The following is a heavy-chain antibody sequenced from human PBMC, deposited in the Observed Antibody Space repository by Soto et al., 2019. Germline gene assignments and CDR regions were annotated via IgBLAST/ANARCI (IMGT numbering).Heavy chain of an antibody. Sequence: QVQLVQSGAEVKKPGASVKVSCKASGYTFTSYAMHWVRQAPGQRLEWMGWNNAGNGNTKYSQKFQGRVTITRDTSASTAYMELSSLRSEDTAVYYCAKTRKYSSGWFPVWFDPWGQGTLVTVSS. CDR3: AKTRKYSSGWFPVWFDP. CDR1: GYTFTSYA. J-gene: IGHJ5*02. D-gene: IGHD6-19*01. V-gene: IGHV1-3*01. CDR2: NNAGNGNT.